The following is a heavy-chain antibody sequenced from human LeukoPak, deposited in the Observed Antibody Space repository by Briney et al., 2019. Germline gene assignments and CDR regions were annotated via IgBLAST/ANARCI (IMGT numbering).Heavy chain of an antibody. Sequence: SVKVSCKASGGTFSSYAISWVRQAPGQGLEWMGGIIPIFGTANYAQKFQGRVTITADESTSTAYMELSSLRSEDTAVYYCASNGDYLDLFDYWGQGTLVTVFS. D-gene: IGHD4-17*01. V-gene: IGHV1-69*13. J-gene: IGHJ4*02. CDR3: ASNGDYLDLFDY. CDR2: IIPIFGTA. CDR1: GGTFSSYA.